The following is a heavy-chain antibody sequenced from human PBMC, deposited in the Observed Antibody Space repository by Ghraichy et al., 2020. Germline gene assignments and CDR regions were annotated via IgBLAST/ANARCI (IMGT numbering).Heavy chain of an antibody. CDR3: AKGGSGTYPYFDY. J-gene: IGHJ4*02. CDR2: ITGSGGST. V-gene: IGHV3-23*01. CDR1: GFTFSSYV. D-gene: IGHD1-26*01. Sequence: GGSLRLSCAASGFTFSSYVMNWVRQAPGKGLEWVSAITGSGGSTYYADSVKGRFTISRDNSKNTLYLQMNSLRAEDTAVYYCAKGGSGTYPYFDYWGQGTLVTVSS.